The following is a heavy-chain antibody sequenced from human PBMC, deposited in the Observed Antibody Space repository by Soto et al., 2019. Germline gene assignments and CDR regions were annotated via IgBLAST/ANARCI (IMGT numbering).Heavy chain of an antibody. CDR2: IYPGDSDT. D-gene: IGHD1-7*01. Sequence: PGESLKISCEGSGYSFTSYWIGWVRQMPGKGLEWMGIIYPGDSDTRYSPSFQRQVIISADKSITTAYLQWSSLKASDTAMYYCERLAVNNWNYPLGAGPPSDYWGQGTLVTVSS. V-gene: IGHV5-51*01. CDR1: GYSFTSYW. CDR3: ERLAVNNWNYPLGAGPPSDY. J-gene: IGHJ4*02.